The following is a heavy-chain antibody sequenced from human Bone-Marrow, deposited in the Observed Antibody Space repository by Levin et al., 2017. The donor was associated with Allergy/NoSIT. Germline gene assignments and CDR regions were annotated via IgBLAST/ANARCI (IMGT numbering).Heavy chain of an antibody. D-gene: IGHD3-9*01. J-gene: IGHJ5*02. CDR1: GFIFSTYD. CDR3: VRGDILTGSQGFDP. CDR2: ISGMSRYT. V-gene: IGHV3-21*06. Sequence: GGSLRLSCAASGFIFSTYDMNWVRQAPGKGLEWVSSISGMSRYTYYPASVKGRFTISRDNANSSLFLQMSSLRGEDTAVYYCVRGDILTGSQGFDPWGQGTLVTVSS.